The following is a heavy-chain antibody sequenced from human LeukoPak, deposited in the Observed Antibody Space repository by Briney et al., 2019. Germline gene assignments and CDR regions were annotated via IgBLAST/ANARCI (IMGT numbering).Heavy chain of an antibody. Sequence: SETLSLTCTVSGGSISSSSYYWGWIRQPPGKGLEWIGSIYYSGSTYYNPSLKSRVTISLDTSKNQFSLDLSSVTAADTAVYYCARGEGFTVNSWGQGALVTVSS. CDR3: ARGEGFTVNS. V-gene: IGHV4-39*07. CDR2: IYYSGST. CDR1: GGSISSSSYY. J-gene: IGHJ4*02. D-gene: IGHD3-22*01.